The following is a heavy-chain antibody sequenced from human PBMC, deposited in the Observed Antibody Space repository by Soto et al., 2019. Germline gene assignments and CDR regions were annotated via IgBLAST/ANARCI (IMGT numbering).Heavy chain of an antibody. V-gene: IGHV1-3*01. CDR3: ARDRVTLAMCGVSLCVFKI. D-gene: IGHD3-3*01. CDR1: GYTFTTFA. CDR2: INAGSGYT. J-gene: IGHJ4*02. Sequence: ASVKVSCKXSGYTFTTFAMHWVRQAPGQRPEWLGWINAGSGYTKYSQNFQDRVTISIDTSASTAYMELSSLRSEDTAIYYCARDRVTLAMCGVSLCVFKIWGQGTLVTVSS.